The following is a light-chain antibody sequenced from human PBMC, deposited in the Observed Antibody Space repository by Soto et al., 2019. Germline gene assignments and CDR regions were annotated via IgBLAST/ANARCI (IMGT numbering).Light chain of an antibody. CDR3: SSFAGNNNLV. CDR2: EVS. CDR1: SSDVGGYNY. J-gene: IGLJ2*01. Sequence: QSALTQPPSASGSPGQSVTISCTGTSSDVGGYNYVSWYQQHPGKAPKLMLSEVSKRPSGVPDRFSGCKSVNTASLTVSGLQAEDEADYYCSSFAGNNNLVFGGGTKLTVL. V-gene: IGLV2-8*01.